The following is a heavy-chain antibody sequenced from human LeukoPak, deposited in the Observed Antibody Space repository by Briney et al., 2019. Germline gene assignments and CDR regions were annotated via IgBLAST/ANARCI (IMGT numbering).Heavy chain of an antibody. CDR3: ARVGITMVRGVIITGFYYGMDV. CDR1: GGSISSYY. Sequence: PSDTLSLTCTVSGGSISSYYLSWVRQPPGKGLEWMGYIYYSGSTNYNPLLKSRVTISVDTSKNQCSLKLSCVTAADTAVYYCARVGITMVRGVIITGFYYGMDVWGQGTTVTVSS. D-gene: IGHD3-10*01. CDR2: IYYSGST. J-gene: IGHJ6*02. V-gene: IGHV4-59*07.